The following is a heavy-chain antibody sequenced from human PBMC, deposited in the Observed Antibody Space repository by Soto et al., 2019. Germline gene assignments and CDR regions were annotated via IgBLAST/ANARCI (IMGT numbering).Heavy chain of an antibody. J-gene: IGHJ4*02. CDR1: GSSFSNFG. CDR3: AKDPSTGSADF. V-gene: IGHV3-23*01. Sequence: EAHLLESGGDLIQPGGSLRLSCAASGSSFSNFGMPWVRQAPGKGLEWVPTIHREGTNTHYADSVKGRFTISRDNSKDTLYLDMNSLRAEDTAIYFCAKDPSTGSADFWGQGTLVTVSS. CDR2: IHREGTNT. D-gene: IGHD3-9*01.